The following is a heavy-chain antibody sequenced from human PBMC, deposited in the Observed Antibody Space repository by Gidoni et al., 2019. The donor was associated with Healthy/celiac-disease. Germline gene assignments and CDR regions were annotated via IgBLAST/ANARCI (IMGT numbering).Heavy chain of an antibody. CDR2: ISSSSSTI. CDR1: GFTFSSYS. CDR3: AREKWLRFSDY. D-gene: IGHD5-12*01. V-gene: IGHV3-48*01. Sequence: EVQLVASGGGLVQPGGSLRPSCAASGFTFSSYSMNWVRQAPGKGLEWVSYISSSSSTIYYADSVKGRFTISRDNAKNSLYLQMNSLRAEDTAVYYCAREKWLRFSDYWGQGTLVTVSS. J-gene: IGHJ4*02.